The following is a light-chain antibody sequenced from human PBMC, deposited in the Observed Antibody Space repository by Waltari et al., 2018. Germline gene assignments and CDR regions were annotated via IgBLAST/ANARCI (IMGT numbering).Light chain of an antibody. J-gene: IGKJ1*01. CDR1: QNITRY. V-gene: IGKV1-39*01. CDR3: QQTHGIPWT. Sequence: DIQVTQSPSSLSASVGDKVSITCRASQNITRYLCWYQKRPGKAPNLLIYAASTLQSGVPSRFTGSGSGTDFTLTISLLEPEDFATYYCQQTHGIPWTFGQGTKVEIK. CDR2: AAS.